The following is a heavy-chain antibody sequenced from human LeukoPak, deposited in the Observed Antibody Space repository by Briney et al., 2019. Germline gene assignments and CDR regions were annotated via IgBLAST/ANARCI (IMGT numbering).Heavy chain of an antibody. Sequence: PSETLSLTWTVSGGSISSYYWSWIRQPAGKGLEWSGRIYTSGSTNYNPSLKSRVTMSVDTSKNQFSLKLSSVTAADTAVYYCARGGFYYYDILTGLFDYWGQGTLVTVSS. J-gene: IGHJ4*02. CDR3: ARGGFYYYDILTGLFDY. CDR1: GGSISSYY. D-gene: IGHD3-9*01. CDR2: IYTSGST. V-gene: IGHV4-4*07.